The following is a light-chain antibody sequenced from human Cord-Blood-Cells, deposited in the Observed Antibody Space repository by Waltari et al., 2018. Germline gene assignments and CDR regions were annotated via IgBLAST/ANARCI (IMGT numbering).Light chain of an antibody. V-gene: IGLV6-57*03. J-gene: IGLJ3*02. CDR3: QSYDSSNWV. CDR1: SGSIASYY. CDR2: EDN. Sequence: NFMLTQPHSVSESPGTTVTISCTRSSGSIASYYVQWYQHRPGSAPTPVIYEDNQRPSGFPDRFSGSIDSSSNSASRTIPELKPGDEADYYCQSYDSSNWVFGGGTKLTVL.